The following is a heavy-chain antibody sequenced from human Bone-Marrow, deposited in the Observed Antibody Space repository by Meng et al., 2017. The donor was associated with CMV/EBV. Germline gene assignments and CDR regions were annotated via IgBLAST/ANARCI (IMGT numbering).Heavy chain of an antibody. CDR2: IYSGGSST. V-gene: IGHV3-23*03. J-gene: IGHJ4*02. Sequence: GGSLRLSCAASGFTFSSYAMSWVRQAPGKGLEWVSVIYSGGSSTYYADSVKGRFTISRDNSKNTLYLQMNSLRAKDTAVYYCAKVKGRGYYFDYWGQGTLVTVSS. CDR3: AKVKGRGYYFDY. D-gene: IGHD3-10*01. CDR1: GFTFSSYA.